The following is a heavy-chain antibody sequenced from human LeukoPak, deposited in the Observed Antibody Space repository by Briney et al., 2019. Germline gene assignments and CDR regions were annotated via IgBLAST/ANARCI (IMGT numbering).Heavy chain of an antibody. CDR1: GFTFSSYG. CDR3: ARGSEITMVRGVLDY. D-gene: IGHD3-10*01. Sequence: GRSLRLSCAASGFTFSSYGMHGVRQAPGKGLEWVAVISYDGSNKYYADSVKGRFTISRDNSKNTLYLQMNSLRAEDTAVYYCARGSEITMVRGVLDYWGQGTLVTVSS. V-gene: IGHV3-30*03. J-gene: IGHJ4*02. CDR2: ISYDGSNK.